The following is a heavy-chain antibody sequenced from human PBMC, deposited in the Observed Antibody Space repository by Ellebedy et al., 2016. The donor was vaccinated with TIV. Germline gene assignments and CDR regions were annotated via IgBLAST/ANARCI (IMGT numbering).Heavy chain of an antibody. CDR2: INPSGGST. CDR1: GYTFTSYY. Sequence: ASVKVSXXASGYTFTSYYIHWVRQAPGQGLEWMGIINPSGGSTTYAQKFQGRVTMTRDTSTSTVYMELSSLRSEDTAVYYCARAHFEYDNSGYSPDYWGQGTLVTVS. J-gene: IGHJ4*02. V-gene: IGHV1-46*01. D-gene: IGHD3-22*01. CDR3: ARAHFEYDNSGYSPDY.